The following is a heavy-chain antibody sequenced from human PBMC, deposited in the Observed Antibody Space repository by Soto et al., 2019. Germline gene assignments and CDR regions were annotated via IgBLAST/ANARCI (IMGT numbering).Heavy chain of an antibody. J-gene: IGHJ4*02. CDR2: VYYLGST. D-gene: IGHD3-10*01. CDR3: ARDGYDGSGSPYPAY. V-gene: IGHV4-59*01. CDR1: GGSMSEYF. Sequence: SETLSLTCSVSGGSMSEYFWSWIRQSPERGLEWIGYVYYLGSTDYNPSLKSRVTISVDTSKRQFSLRLSSVTAADAAIYYCARDGYDGSGSPYPAYWGPGTQVTVSS.